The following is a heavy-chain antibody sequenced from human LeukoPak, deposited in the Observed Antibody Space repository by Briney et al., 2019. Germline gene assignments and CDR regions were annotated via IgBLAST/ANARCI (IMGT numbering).Heavy chain of an antibody. V-gene: IGHV4-34*01. J-gene: IGHJ4*02. CDR2: INHSGST. Sequence: SETLSLTCAVYGGSFNGYYWTWIRQPPGKGLEWIGEINHSGSTDYNPSLKSRVTISADTSKNQFSLKLNSVTAADTAVYYCARHLEYGSGWLKPFDYWGQGTLVTVSS. D-gene: IGHD6-19*01. CDR1: GGSFNGYY. CDR3: ARHLEYGSGWLKPFDY.